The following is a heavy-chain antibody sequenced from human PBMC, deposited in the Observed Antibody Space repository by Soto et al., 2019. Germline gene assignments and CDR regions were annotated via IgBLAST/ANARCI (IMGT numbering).Heavy chain of an antibody. CDR3: AKATYSGSYFSAY. CDR2: ISFDGSNE. CDR1: GFSFSSYG. J-gene: IGHJ4*02. D-gene: IGHD1-26*01. Sequence: QVQLVESGGGVVQPGKSLRLSCAASGFSFSSYGLHWVRQAPGKGLEWVAAISFDGSNEYHADSVKGRFTISRDKSKNTLYLQMNSLRAEDTAVYYCAKATYSGSYFSAYWGQGTLVTVSS. V-gene: IGHV3-30*18.